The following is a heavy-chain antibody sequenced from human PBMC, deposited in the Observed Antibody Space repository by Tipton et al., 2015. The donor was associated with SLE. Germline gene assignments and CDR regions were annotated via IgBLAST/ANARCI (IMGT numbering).Heavy chain of an antibody. CDR1: DGSINTYY. CDR2: ISYSGST. CDR3: ARAPAPAPPTHYYYYFMDV. J-gene: IGHJ2*01. V-gene: IGHV4-59*01. D-gene: IGHD2/OR15-2a*01. Sequence: TLSLTCTVSDGSINTYYWSWIRQPPGKGLEWIGYISYSGSTNYNPSLKSRVTISVDTSENQFSLRLSSVTAADTAVYYCARAPAPAPPTHYYYYFMDVWGRGTLVTVSS.